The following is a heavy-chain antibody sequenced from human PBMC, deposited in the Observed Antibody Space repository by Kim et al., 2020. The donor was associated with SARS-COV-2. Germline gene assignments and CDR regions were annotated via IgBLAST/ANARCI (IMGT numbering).Heavy chain of an antibody. CDR1: GSSFTSYW. V-gene: IGHV5-51*01. J-gene: IGHJ3*02. D-gene: IGHD5-18*01. Sequence: GESLKISCKGSGSSFTSYWISWVRQMPGKGLEWMGIIYPGDSDTRYSPSFQGQVTISADKSISTAYLQWSSLKASDTAMYYCASDGYSYGRPSDAFDIWGQGTMVTVSS. CDR3: ASDGYSYGRPSDAFDI. CDR2: IYPGDSDT.